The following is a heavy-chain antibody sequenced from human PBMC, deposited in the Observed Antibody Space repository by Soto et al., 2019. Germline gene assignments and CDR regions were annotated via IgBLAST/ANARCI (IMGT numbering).Heavy chain of an antibody. D-gene: IGHD4-17*01. CDR3: VKKSIGTVTNPVYWSFDR. Sequence: EVQLLESGGGLIQPGGSLRLSFTASGFTFINYAMNWVRQAPGKGLEWVSGTSGGGDVAFYADSVKGRFAISRDNSKNTLSLQMNSLRAEDTALYYCVKKSIGTVTNPVYWSFDRWGRGTLVTVSS. J-gene: IGHJ2*01. V-gene: IGHV3-23*01. CDR2: TSGGGDVA. CDR1: GFTFINYA.